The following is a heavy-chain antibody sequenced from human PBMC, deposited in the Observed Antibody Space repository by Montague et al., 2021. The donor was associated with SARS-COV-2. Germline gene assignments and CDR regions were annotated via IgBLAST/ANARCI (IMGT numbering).Heavy chain of an antibody. Sequence: SETLSLTCAVSGGSISSSSYYWGWMRQPPGKGLEGVGSNNYSGSTYYNLSRQIRITIAADTYKNQLTLKLSSVTAADTALYYCSRKASRGIAFFGVVTASYYFDYWGQGTLV. D-gene: IGHD3-3*01. V-gene: IGHV4-39*01. CDR1: GGSISSSSYY. CDR2: NNYSGST. J-gene: IGHJ4*02. CDR3: SRKASRGIAFFGVVTASYYFDY.